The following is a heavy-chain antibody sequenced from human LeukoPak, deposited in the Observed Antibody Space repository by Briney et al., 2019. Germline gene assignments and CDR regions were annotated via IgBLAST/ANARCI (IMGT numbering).Heavy chain of an antibody. Sequence: GRSLRLSCAASGFTFSSYAMHWVRQAPGKGLEWVAVISYDGSNKYYADSVKGRFTISRDNSKNTLYLQMNSLRAEDTAVYYCLSDDYVWGSYNYFNYWGQGTLVTVSS. V-gene: IGHV3-30-3*01. CDR3: LSDDYVWGSYNYFNY. J-gene: IGHJ4*02. CDR1: GFTFSSYA. CDR2: ISYDGSNK. D-gene: IGHD3-16*01.